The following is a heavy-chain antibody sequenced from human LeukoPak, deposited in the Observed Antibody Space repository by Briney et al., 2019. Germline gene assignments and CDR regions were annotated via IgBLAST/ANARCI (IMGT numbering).Heavy chain of an antibody. CDR2: IIPIFGTA. CDR3: ARAGGGVVDDAFDI. J-gene: IGHJ3*02. Sequence: GASVKVSCKASGGTFSSYAISWVRQAPGQGLEWMGGIIPIFGTANYAQKFQGRVTITADKSTSTAYMELSSLRSEDTAVYYCARAGGGVVDDAFDIWGQGTMVTVSS. D-gene: IGHD2-8*02. V-gene: IGHV1-69*06. CDR1: GGTFSSYA.